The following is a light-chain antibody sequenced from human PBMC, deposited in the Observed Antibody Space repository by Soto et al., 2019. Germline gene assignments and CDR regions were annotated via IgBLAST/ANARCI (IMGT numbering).Light chain of an antibody. CDR2: GAS. Sequence: EIVLTQSPGTLSLSPGERATLSCRASQSVTSSYLAWYRQKPGQAPRLVMYGASIRTSGIPDRFSGSGSGTDFTLTISRLEPEDFAVYYCQQYVRSPWTFGQGTRWISN. CDR3: QQYVRSPWT. J-gene: IGKJ1*01. CDR1: QSVTSSY. V-gene: IGKV3-20*01.